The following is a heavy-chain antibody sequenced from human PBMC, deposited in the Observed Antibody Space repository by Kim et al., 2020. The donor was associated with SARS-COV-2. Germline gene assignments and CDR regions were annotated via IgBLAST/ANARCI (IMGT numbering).Heavy chain of an antibody. J-gene: IGHJ4*02. D-gene: IGHD6-19*01. CDR3: WRSGWPDY. Sequence: SGGTNYAQKFQGRVTMTRDTSIRTAYMELSRLRSDDTAVYYCWRSGWPDYWGQGTLVTVSS. CDR2: SGGT. V-gene: IGHV1-2*02.